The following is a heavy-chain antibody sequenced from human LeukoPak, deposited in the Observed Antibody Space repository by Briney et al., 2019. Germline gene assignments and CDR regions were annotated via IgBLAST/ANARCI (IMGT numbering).Heavy chain of an antibody. CDR2: IFHSGNS. V-gene: IGHV4-38-2*02. J-gene: IGHJ3*01. CDR3: ARVGYNWNLWFDF. Sequence: PPETLSLTCTVSGYSMSSGYYWGWIRQPPGKGLQWIGSIFHSGNSYYNPSLKSRVTISVDTSKNQFSLKVNSVTAADTAVYYCARVGYNWNLWFDFWGQGTTVTVSS. CDR1: GYSMSSGYY. D-gene: IGHD1-7*01.